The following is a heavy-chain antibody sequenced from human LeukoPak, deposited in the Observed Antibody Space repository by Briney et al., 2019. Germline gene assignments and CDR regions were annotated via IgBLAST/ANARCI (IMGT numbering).Heavy chain of an antibody. CDR2: ISSSGSTI. CDR1: GFTFSSYE. V-gene: IGHV3-48*03. J-gene: IGHJ6*02. D-gene: IGHD5-18*01. CDR3: ARDRGYCYGSYYYYGMDV. Sequence: GGSLRLSCAASGFTFSSYEMNWVRQAPGKGLEWVSYISSSGSTIYYADSVKGRFTISRDNAKNSLYLQMNSLRAEDTAVYYCARDRGYCYGSYYYYGMDVWGQGTTVTVSS.